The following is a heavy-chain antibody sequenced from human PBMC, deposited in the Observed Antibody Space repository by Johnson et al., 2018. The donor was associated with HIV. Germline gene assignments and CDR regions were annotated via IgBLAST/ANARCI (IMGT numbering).Heavy chain of an antibody. D-gene: IGHD6-19*01. CDR2: ISWDGGST. Sequence: VQLVESGGVVVQPGGSLRLSCAASGFTFDDYAMHWVRQAPGKGLEWVSLISWDGGSTYYADSVKGRFTISRDNSKNSLYLQMNSLRAEDTALDYCAKDCYSSGLGAFDIWGQGTMVTVSS. J-gene: IGHJ3*02. V-gene: IGHV3-43D*03. CDR3: AKDCYSSGLGAFDI. CDR1: GFTFDDYA.